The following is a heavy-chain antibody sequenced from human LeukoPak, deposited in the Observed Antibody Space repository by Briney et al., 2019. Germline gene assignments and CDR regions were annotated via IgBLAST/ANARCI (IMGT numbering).Heavy chain of an antibody. Sequence: SGGSLRLSCAASGFTFSNYAMSWVRRAPGKGLAWVSTISGGGGSTYYAESVKGRFTISRDNSKETLYLLMNSLSAEDTAVYYCTKDLLVTGGYDFWSGYPHAFDIWDQGTMVTVSS. J-gene: IGHJ3*02. CDR1: GFTFSNYA. D-gene: IGHD3-3*01. CDR2: ISGGGGST. CDR3: TKDLLVTGGYDFWSGYPHAFDI. V-gene: IGHV3-23*01.